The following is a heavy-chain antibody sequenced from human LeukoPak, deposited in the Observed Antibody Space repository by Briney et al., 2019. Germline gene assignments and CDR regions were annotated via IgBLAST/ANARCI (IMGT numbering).Heavy chain of an antibody. CDR3: ARVEDYYDSSGYYPFDY. D-gene: IGHD3-22*01. J-gene: IGHJ4*02. V-gene: IGHV1-69*13. Sequence: SVKVSCKASGGTFSSYAISWVRHAPGQGLEWMGGIIPIFGTANYAQKFQSRVTITADESTSTAYMELSSLRSEDTAVYYCARVEDYYDSSGYYPFDYWGQGTLVTVSS. CDR2: IIPIFGTA. CDR1: GGTFSSYA.